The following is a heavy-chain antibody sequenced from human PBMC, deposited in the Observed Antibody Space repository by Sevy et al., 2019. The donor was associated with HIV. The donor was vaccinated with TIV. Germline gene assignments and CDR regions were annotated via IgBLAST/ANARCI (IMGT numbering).Heavy chain of an antibody. V-gene: IGHV3-30-3*01. D-gene: IGHD3-22*01. CDR2: ISYDESNK. CDR3: TTDPAPCSDTSTYNYLCPDAY. Sequence: GGSLRLSCATSGFTFSSYAMHWVRQAPGKGLEWVAVISYDESNKYYADSVKGRFTISRDNSKNTLYLQMNSLRAEDTAVYYCTTDPAPCSDTSTYNYLCPDAYWGQGTLVTVSS. J-gene: IGHJ4*02. CDR1: GFTFSSYA.